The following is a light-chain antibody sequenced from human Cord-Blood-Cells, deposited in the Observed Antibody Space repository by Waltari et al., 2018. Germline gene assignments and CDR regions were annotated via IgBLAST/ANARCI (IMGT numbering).Light chain of an antibody. V-gene: IGKV1-39*01. CDR2: AAT. CDR3: QQSYRTLT. J-gene: IGKJ4*01. CDR1: QSISSY. Sequence: DIQMTQSPSSLSASAGDRVTITCRASQSISSYLNWYQQKPGKAPKLLIYAATSLQSGVPSRFSGSGSGTDFTLTISSLQPEDFATYYCQQSYRTLTFGGGTKVEIK.